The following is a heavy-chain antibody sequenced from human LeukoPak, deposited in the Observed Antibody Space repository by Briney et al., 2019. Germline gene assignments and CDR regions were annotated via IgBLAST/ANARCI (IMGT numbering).Heavy chain of an antibody. J-gene: IGHJ4*02. CDR2: INHSGST. D-gene: IGHD3-3*01. CDR1: GGSFSGYS. Sequence: SETLSLTCAVYGGSFSGYSWSWIRQSPGKGLEWIGEINHSGSTNYSPSLKSRVTISVDTSKNQFSLKLSSVTAADTAVYYCARAYYDFWSGYHLSYFDYWGQGTLVTVSS. CDR3: ARAYYDFWSGYHLSYFDY. V-gene: IGHV4-34*01.